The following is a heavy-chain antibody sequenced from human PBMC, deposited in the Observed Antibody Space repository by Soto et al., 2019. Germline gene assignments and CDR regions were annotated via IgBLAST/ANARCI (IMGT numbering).Heavy chain of an antibody. Sequence: PSETLSLTCTVSGGSISTSYWSWIRQPPGKGLEWIAYIYDSGSTNYNPSLKSRVTISVDTSKNQFSLKLTSVTAPDTAVYYCARAYSSSSSFDPWGQGTLVTVSS. CDR1: GGSISTSY. D-gene: IGHD6-13*01. V-gene: IGHV4-59*01. CDR3: ARAYSSSSSFDP. CDR2: IYDSGST. J-gene: IGHJ5*02.